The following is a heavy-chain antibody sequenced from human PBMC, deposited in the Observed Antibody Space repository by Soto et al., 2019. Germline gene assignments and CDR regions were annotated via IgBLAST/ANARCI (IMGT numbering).Heavy chain of an antibody. CDR1: GATFSTTG. J-gene: IGHJ5*01. Sequence: QVQLVQSGAEVRKPGSSLRVSCKSSGATFSTTGISWVRQAPGQGLEWMGGIIPLFGTPKYARKFQGRVSVPADESTNSGEHELNRLRPDGAAGYYFARGAPLIWGCGPCYRLDSSFDSWGQGSLVIVSS. D-gene: IGHD1-1*01. CDR2: IIPLFGTP. V-gene: IGHV1-69*01. CDR3: ARGAPLIWGCGPCYRLDSSFDS.